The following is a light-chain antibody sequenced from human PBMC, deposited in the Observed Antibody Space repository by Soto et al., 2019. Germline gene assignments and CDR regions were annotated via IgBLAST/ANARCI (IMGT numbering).Light chain of an antibody. J-gene: IGKJ3*01. V-gene: IGKV2-28*01. CDR3: MQALQTPRT. Sequence: DIVMTQSPLSLPVTPGEPASISCRSSQSLLHSNGYNYLDWYLQKPGQSPQLLSYLGSNRSSGVPDRFSGSGSGTDFTLKISRVEAEDVGVYYCMQALQTPRTFGPGTKVDIK. CDR1: QSLLHSNGYNY. CDR2: LGS.